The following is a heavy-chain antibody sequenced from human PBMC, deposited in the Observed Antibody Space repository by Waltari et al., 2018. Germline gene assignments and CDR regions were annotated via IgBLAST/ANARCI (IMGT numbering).Heavy chain of an antibody. J-gene: IGHJ4*02. CDR3: ARSLHVFKAAAGMFDY. D-gene: IGHD6-13*01. CDR2: IYYSGPT. Sequence: QLQLQESGPGLVKPSGTLSLTCTVSDDSISSGDYYWGWIRQPPGKGLEWIGSIYYSGPTSCTPSLRIRVTMSVDTSKKQFSLKLSSVTAADTAVYYCARSLHVFKAAAGMFDYWGQGTLVTVSS. CDR1: DDSISSGDYY. V-gene: IGHV4-39*01.